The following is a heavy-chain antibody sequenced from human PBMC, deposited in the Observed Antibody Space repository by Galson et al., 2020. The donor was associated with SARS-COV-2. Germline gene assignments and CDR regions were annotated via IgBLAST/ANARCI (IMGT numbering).Heavy chain of an antibody. J-gene: IGHJ1*01. CDR2: ISAYNGNT. CDR3: ARDRQGGMTTDHGGEH. D-gene: IGHD4-17*01. Sequence: ASVKVSCKASGYTFTSYGISWVRQAPGQGLEWMGWISAYNGNTNYAQKLQGRVTMTTDTSTSTAYMELRSLRSDDTAVYYCARDRQGGMTTDHGGEHWGQGTLVTVSS. CDR1: GYTFTSYG. V-gene: IGHV1-18*01.